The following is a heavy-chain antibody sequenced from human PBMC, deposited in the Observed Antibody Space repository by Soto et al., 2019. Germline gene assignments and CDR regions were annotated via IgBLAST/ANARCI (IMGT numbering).Heavy chain of an antibody. CDR2: MWYDGSNK. D-gene: IGHD3-9*01. CDR1: GFTFSSYG. Sequence: GGSLRLSCAASGFTFSSYGMHWVRQAPGKGLEWVAVMWYDGSNKYYADSVKGRFTISRDNSKNTLYLQMNSLRAEDTAVYYCARDYDILTGYYGYFDYWGQGTLVTVSS. CDR3: ARDYDILTGYYGYFDY. J-gene: IGHJ4*02. V-gene: IGHV3-33*01.